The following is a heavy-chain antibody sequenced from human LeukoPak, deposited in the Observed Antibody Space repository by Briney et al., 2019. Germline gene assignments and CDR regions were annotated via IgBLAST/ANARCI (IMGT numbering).Heavy chain of an antibody. D-gene: IGHD7-27*01. CDR1: GGSTSSYY. V-gene: IGHV4-59*01. Sequence: SETLSLTCTVSGGSTSSYYWSWIRQPPGKGLEWIGYIYYSGSTNYNPSLKSRVTISVDTSKNQFSLKLSSVIAADTAVYYCARDELGIGYFDYWGQGTLVTVSS. J-gene: IGHJ4*02. CDR3: ARDELGIGYFDY. CDR2: IYYSGST.